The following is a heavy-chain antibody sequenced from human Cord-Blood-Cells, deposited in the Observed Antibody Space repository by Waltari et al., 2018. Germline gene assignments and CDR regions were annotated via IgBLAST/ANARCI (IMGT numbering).Heavy chain of an antibody. D-gene: IGHD3-16*01. V-gene: IGHV4-38-2*01. Sequence: QVQLQESGPGLVKPSETLSLTCAVSGYSISSGYYWGWIRQPPGKGLEWIGSIYHSGSTYYHRSRESRVTRSVDTSKNQFSLKLSSVTAADTAVYYCARVMQGAGDAVDIWGQGTMVTVSS. J-gene: IGHJ3*02. CDR3: ARVMQGAGDAVDI. CDR2: IYHSGST. CDR1: GYSISSGYY.